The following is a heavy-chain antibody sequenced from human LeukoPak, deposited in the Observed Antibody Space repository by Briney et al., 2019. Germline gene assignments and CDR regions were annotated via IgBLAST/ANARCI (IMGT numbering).Heavy chain of an antibody. J-gene: IGHJ6*03. D-gene: IGHD6-13*01. CDR3: ARGTHSSSWSRYYYYYMDV. CDR2: IYYSGST. V-gene: IGHV4-39*07. CDR1: GGSISSSSYY. Sequence: SETLSLTCTVSGGSISSSSYYWGWIRQPPGKGLEWIGSIYYSGSTYYNPSLKSRVTISVDTSKNQFSLKLSSVTAADTAVYYCARGTHSSSWSRYYYYYMDVWGKGTTVTVSS.